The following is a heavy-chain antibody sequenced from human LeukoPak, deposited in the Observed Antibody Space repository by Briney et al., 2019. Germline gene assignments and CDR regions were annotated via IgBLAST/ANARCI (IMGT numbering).Heavy chain of an antibody. V-gene: IGHV1-24*01. CDR3: ARSPSYYYGSGSYSLGDY. Sequence: SVKVSCKVSGYTLAELSMHWVRQAPGKGLEWMGGFDPEDGETIYAQKLQGRVTMTTDTSTSTVYMELRSLRSDDTAVYYCARSPSYYYGSGSYSLGDYWGQGTLVTVSS. D-gene: IGHD3-10*01. CDR1: GYTLAELS. CDR2: FDPEDGET. J-gene: IGHJ4*02.